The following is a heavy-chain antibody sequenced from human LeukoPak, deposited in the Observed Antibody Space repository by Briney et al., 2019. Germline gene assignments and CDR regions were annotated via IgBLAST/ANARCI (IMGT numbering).Heavy chain of an antibody. D-gene: IGHD2-2*01. V-gene: IGHV3-74*01. CDR2: ISGDGRNI. CDR1: GFTFSSYW. J-gene: IGHJ4*02. CDR3: ARAGVAYCSSTSCGGFDY. Sequence: GGSLRLSCVASGFTFSSYWMHWVRQDPRKGLVWVSRISGDGRNINYADSVRGRFTISRDNAKNSLYLQMNSLRAEDTAFYHCARAGVAYCSSTSCGGFDYWGQGTLVTVSS.